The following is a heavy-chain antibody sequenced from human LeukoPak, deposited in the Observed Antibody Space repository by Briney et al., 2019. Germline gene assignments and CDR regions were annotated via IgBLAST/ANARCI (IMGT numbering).Heavy chain of an antibody. Sequence: SVKVSCKASGYTFTSYGISWVRQAPGQGLEWMGWISVYNGNTNYAQKLQGRVTMTTDTSTSTAYMELRSLRSDDTAVYYCARDTDPYGSGSYFDYWGQGTLVTVSS. CDR1: GYTFTSYG. CDR3: ARDTDPYGSGSYFDY. J-gene: IGHJ4*02. V-gene: IGHV1-18*01. D-gene: IGHD3-10*01. CDR2: ISVYNGNT.